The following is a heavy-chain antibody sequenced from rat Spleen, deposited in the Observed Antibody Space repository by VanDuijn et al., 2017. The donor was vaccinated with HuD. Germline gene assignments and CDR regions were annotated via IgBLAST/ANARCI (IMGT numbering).Heavy chain of an antibody. Sequence: QVQLKESGPGLVQSSQTLSLTCTVSGFSLTSNSVHWVRQPPGKGLEWMGGIWGDGSTDYNSALKSRLSISRDTSKNQVFLKMNSLQSEDTTTYYCARGEGYYHGDYFDYWGQGVMVTVSS. J-gene: IGHJ2*01. CDR3: ARGEGYYHGDYFDY. CDR1: GFSLTSNS. CDR2: IWGDGST. V-gene: IGHV2-1*01. D-gene: IGHD1-12*03.